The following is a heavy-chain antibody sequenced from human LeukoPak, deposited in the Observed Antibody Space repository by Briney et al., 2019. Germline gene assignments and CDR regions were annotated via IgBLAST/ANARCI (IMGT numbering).Heavy chain of an antibody. D-gene: IGHD2-21*01. V-gene: IGHV3-53*04. J-gene: IGHJ3*02. CDR1: GFTVSSNY. CDR3: AKGSGGDGWYGDAFDI. Sequence: GGSLRLSCAASGFTVSSNYMSWVRQAPGKGLEWVSVIYSGGSTYYADSVKGRFTISRHNSKNTLYLQMNSLRAEDTAVYYCAKGSGGDGWYGDAFDIWGQGTMVTVSS. CDR2: IYSGGST.